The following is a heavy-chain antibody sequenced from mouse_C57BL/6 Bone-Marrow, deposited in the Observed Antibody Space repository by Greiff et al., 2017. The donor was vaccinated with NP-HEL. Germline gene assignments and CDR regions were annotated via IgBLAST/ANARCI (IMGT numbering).Heavy chain of an antibody. J-gene: IGHJ1*03. V-gene: IGHV1-81*01. CDR3: WIRILWYFDV. CDR1: GYTFTSYG. D-gene: IGHD2-10*02. Sequence: QVQLQQSGAELARPGASVKLSCKASGYTFTSYGISWVKQSTGQGLEWIGEINPRSGNTYYNEKFKGKATLTADKSSSTAYMELRSLTSEDSAVYFCWIRILWYFDVWGTGTTVTVSS. CDR2: INPRSGNT.